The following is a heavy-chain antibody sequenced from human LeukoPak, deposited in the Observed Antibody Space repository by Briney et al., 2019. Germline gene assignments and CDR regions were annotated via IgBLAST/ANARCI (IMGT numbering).Heavy chain of an antibody. CDR1: GFTSSSYE. Sequence: GGSLRLSCAASGFTSSSYEMNWVRQAPGKGLEWVSYISSSGSTIYYADSVKGRFTISRDNAKNSLYLQMNSLRAEDTAVYYCARAKRITMVRADYYYGMDVWGQGTTVTVSS. J-gene: IGHJ6*02. V-gene: IGHV3-48*03. CDR3: ARAKRITMVRADYYYGMDV. CDR2: ISSSGSTI. D-gene: IGHD3-10*01.